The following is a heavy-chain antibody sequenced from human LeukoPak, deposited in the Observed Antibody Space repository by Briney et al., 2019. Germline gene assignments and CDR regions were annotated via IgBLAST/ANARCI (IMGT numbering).Heavy chain of an antibody. CDR2: IYYSGST. J-gene: IGHJ4*02. V-gene: IGHV4-31*03. D-gene: IGHD3-22*01. Sequence: PSQTLSLTCTVSGGSISSGGYYWSWIRQHPGKGLEWIGYIYYSGSTYYNPSLKSRVTISVDTSKNQFSLKLGSVTAADTAVYYCARQRDSSGYYYYFDYWGQGTLVTVSS. CDR3: ARQRDSSGYYYYFDY. CDR1: GGSISSGGYY.